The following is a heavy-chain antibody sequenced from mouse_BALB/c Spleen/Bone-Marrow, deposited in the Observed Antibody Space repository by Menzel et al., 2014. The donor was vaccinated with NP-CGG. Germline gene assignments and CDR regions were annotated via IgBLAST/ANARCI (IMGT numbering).Heavy chain of an antibody. CDR1: GFNIKDTY. Sequence: EVQLQQSGAELVKPGASVKLSCTASGFNIKDTYMHWVKQRPEQGLEWIGRIDPANGNTKYDPKFQGKATITADTSSNTAYLQLSSLTSEDTAVYYCASYYYGSSLFAYWGQGALVPVSA. V-gene: IGHV14-3*02. J-gene: IGHJ3*01. CDR3: ASYYYGSSLFAY. CDR2: IDPANGNT. D-gene: IGHD1-1*01.